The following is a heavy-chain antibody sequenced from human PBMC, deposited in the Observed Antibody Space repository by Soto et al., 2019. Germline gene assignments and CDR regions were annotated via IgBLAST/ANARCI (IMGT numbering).Heavy chain of an antibody. D-gene: IGHD6-13*01. CDR3: ARGLGNSWLFWYFDL. CDR2: ISASDNTI. Sequence: EVQLVESGGSLEQPGGSLRLSCAASGFTFSTYEMNWVRQAPGRGLEWVSYISASDNTIYYADSVKGRFTISRDNAKNSLYLQMNSLRAEDTAVYFCARGLGNSWLFWYFDLWGRGTLVTVSS. V-gene: IGHV3-48*03. J-gene: IGHJ2*01. CDR1: GFTFSTYE.